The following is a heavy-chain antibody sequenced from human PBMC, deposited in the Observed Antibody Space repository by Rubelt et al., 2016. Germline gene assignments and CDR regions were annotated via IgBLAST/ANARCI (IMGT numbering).Heavy chain of an antibody. D-gene: IGHD5-12*01. Sequence: QVQLVQSGAEVKKPGASVKVSCKASGYTFTGYYMHWVRQAPGQGLEWMGWINPNSGGTNYAQKFRGRVTMTRETAVSTAYMELSRLTSDDTAVYYCARGNSGYDYGLDYWGQGTLVTVSS. CDR2: INPNSGGT. V-gene: IGHV1-2*02. CDR3: ARGNSGYDYGLDY. CDR1: GYTFTGYY. J-gene: IGHJ4*02.